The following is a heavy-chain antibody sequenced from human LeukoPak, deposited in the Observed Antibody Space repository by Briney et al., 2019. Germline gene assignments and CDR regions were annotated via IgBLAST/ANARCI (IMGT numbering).Heavy chain of an antibody. Sequence: ASETLSLTCAVYGGSFSGYYWSWIRQPPGKGLEWIGEINHSGSTNYNPSLKSRVTISVDTSKNQFSLKLSSVTAADTAVYYCARDVGDYVGPWFDPWGQGTLVTVPS. CDR3: ARDVGDYVGPWFDP. V-gene: IGHV4-34*01. CDR2: INHSGST. CDR1: GGSFSGYY. D-gene: IGHD4-17*01. J-gene: IGHJ5*02.